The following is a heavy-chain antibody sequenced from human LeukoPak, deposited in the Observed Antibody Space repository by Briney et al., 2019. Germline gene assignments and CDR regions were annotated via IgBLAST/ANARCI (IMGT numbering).Heavy chain of an antibody. CDR2: ISSSSSYI. D-gene: IGHD3-10*01. Sequence: GGSLRLSCAASGFTFSSFSMNWVRQAPGKGLEWVSFISSSSSYIYYADSVKGRFTISRDNAKNSLYLQMNSLRAEDTAVYYCARAWFGGSGSFDYWGQGTLVTVSS. CDR1: GFTFSSFS. V-gene: IGHV3-21*01. CDR3: ARAWFGGSGSFDY. J-gene: IGHJ4*02.